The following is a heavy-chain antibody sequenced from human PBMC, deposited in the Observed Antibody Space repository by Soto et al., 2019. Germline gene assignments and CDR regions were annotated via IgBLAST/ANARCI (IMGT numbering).Heavy chain of an antibody. Sequence: EVQLVESGGALVQPGGSLRLSCAASRFTFSTYEMIWVRQXPXXXXXXXXXXSSSGNTVYYADSVKGRFTISRDNTRNSLYLQMNSLRDXDTALYYXVXYXXXXLXXXXXTXXFDYXXQGTLVTVSS. V-gene: IGHV3-48*03. CDR3: VXYXXXXLXXXXXTXXFDY. J-gene: IGHJ4*02. CDR1: RFTFSTYE. CDR2: XSSSGNTV.